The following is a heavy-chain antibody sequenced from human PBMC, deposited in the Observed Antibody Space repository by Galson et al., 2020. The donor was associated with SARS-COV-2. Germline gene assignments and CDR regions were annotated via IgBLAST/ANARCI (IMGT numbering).Heavy chain of an antibody. Sequence: GESLKISCAASGFTFSSYEMNWVRQAPGKGLEWVSYISSSGSTIYYADSVKGRFTISRDNAKNSLYLQMNSLRAEDTAVYYCARGAYSSGWSLTRHFDYWGQGTLVTVSS. CDR2: ISSSGSTI. D-gene: IGHD6-19*01. CDR3: ARGAYSSGWSLTRHFDY. J-gene: IGHJ4*02. CDR1: GFTFSSYE. V-gene: IGHV3-48*03.